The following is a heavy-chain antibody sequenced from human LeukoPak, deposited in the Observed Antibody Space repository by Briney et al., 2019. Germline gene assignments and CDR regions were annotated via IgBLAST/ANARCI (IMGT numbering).Heavy chain of an antibody. J-gene: IGHJ4*02. CDR3: TRDEAAATN. CDR1: GFTFSNYW. D-gene: IGHD6-13*01. Sequence: PGGSPRLSCAGSGFTFSNYWMSWGRQAPGKGPEWGANIKQGGRERHYVDSVKGRCTISRDNAKTSLYLQMNSLRAEDTAVYYCTRDEAAATNWGQGTLVTVSS. V-gene: IGHV3-7*01. CDR2: IKQGGRER.